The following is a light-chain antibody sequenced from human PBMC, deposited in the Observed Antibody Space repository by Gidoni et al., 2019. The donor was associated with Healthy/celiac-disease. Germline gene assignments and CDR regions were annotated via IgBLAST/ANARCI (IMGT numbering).Light chain of an antibody. Sequence: DIVLTQSPATLSVSPGERATLSCRASQSVSSNLAWYQQKPGQGPRLLIYGASTRATGIPARFSGSGSGTEFTLTISSRQSEDFAVYYCQQYNNWPPLTFGGGTKVEIK. CDR1: QSVSSN. V-gene: IGKV3-15*01. CDR3: QQYNNWPPLT. CDR2: GAS. J-gene: IGKJ4*01.